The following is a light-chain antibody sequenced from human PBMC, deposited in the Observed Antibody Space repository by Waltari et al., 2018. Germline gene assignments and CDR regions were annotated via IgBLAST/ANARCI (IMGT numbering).Light chain of an antibody. CDR3: QQRSNWPPSLT. Sequence: EIVLTQSPATLSLSPGERATLPCRASQGVSSYLAWYQQKPGQAPRLLIYDASNRATGIPARFSGSGSGTDFTLTISSLEPEDFAVYYCQQRSNWPPSLTFGGGTKVEIK. J-gene: IGKJ4*01. CDR2: DAS. CDR1: QGVSSY. V-gene: IGKV3-11*01.